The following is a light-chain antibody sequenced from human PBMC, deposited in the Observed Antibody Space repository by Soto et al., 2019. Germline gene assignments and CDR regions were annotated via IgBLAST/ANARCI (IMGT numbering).Light chain of an antibody. V-gene: IGKV1-9*01. CDR3: QQVNVYPST. Sequence: IQLTQSPSSLSASVLYRVAITFLASQGIISYLGWYQQKPGKAPNLLIYDASTLHSGVPSRFSGGGSGTDFTLTISSLQPEDFATYYCQQVNVYPSTFGGGTKVDIK. CDR1: QGIISY. CDR2: DAS. J-gene: IGKJ4*01.